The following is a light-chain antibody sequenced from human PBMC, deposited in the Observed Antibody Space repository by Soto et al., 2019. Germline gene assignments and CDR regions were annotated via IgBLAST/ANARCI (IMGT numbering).Light chain of an antibody. J-gene: IGLJ1*01. CDR1: SSDVGAYNY. CDR2: EVT. CDR3: SSYTTGSTLPWV. V-gene: IGLV2-14*01. Sequence: QSVLTQPASVSGSPGQSITISCTGTSSDVGAYNYVSWYQHHPGKVPKLLIYEVTNRPSGVSDRFSGSKSGNTASLTIFGLQVEDEAVYYCSSYTTGSTLPWVFGTGTKVTVL.